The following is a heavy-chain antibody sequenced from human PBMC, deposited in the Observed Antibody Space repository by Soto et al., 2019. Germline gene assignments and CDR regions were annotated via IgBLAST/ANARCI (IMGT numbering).Heavy chain of an antibody. J-gene: IGHJ5*02. D-gene: IGHD2-2*01. CDR3: ALIKDCSRTDCYLASFDP. CDR2: IFSNDDK. Sequence: SGPTLVNPTEILTLTCTVSGLSLTNGRLGVSWIRQPPGKALEWLAHIFSNDDKSYSTSLKSRLTISKDISRSQVVLTMTNMDPVDSATYYCALIKDCSRTDCYLASFDPWGQGTLVTVSS. V-gene: IGHV2-26*01. CDR1: GLSLTNGRLG.